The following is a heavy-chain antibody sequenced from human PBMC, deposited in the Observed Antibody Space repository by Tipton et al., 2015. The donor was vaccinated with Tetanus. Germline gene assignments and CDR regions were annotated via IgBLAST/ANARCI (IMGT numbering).Heavy chain of an antibody. CDR2: VHYSGST. CDR1: GGSISSYY. CDR3: AGRSVSARFDD. J-gene: IGHJ4*02. D-gene: IGHD6-6*01. V-gene: IGHV4-59*01. Sequence: TLSLTCTVSGGSISSYYWTWIRQPPGRGLEWIGYVHYSGSTNYSPSLRSRVTLSVDTSKNQFSLKLSSVTAADTAVYYCAGRSVSARFDDWGQGTLVTVSS.